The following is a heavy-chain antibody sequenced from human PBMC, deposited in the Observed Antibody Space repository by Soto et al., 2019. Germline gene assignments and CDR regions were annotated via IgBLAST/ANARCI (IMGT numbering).Heavy chain of an antibody. CDR1: GFTFSSYG. CDR3: AKGGHGSSWYEFDY. V-gene: IGHV3-30*18. D-gene: IGHD6-13*01. J-gene: IGHJ4*02. Sequence: GGSLRLSCAASGFTFSSYGMHWVRQAPGKGLEWVAVISYDGSNKYYADSVKGRFTISRDNSKNTLYLQMNSLRAEDTAVYYCAKGGHGSSWYEFDYWGQGTLVTVSS. CDR2: ISYDGSNK.